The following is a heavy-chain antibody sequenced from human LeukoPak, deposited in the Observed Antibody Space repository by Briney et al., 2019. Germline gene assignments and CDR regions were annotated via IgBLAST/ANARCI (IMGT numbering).Heavy chain of an antibody. CDR1: GGSTSSSSYY. J-gene: IGHJ6*02. V-gene: IGHV4-39*07. D-gene: IGHD3-10*01. CDR2: IYYSGST. Sequence: KPSETLSLTCTVSGGSTSSSSYYWGWIRQPPGKGLEWIGSIYYSGSTYYNPSLKSRVTISVDTSKNQFSLKLSSVTAADTAVYYCARDQGVLLWFGELGYYGMDVWGQGTTVTVSS. CDR3: ARDQGVLLWFGELGYYGMDV.